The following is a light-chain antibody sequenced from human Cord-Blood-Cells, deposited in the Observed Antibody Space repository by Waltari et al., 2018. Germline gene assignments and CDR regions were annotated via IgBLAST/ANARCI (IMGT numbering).Light chain of an antibody. J-gene: IGKJ2*01. V-gene: IGKV3-11*01. CDR2: DAS. Sequence: EIVLTQSPATLSLSQGEGAPLSCRASQSVSSYLAWYQQKPGQAPRLLIYDASNRATGIPARFSGSGSGTDFTLTISSLEPEDFAVYYCQQRSNWPTFGQGTKLEIK. CDR3: QQRSNWPT. CDR1: QSVSSY.